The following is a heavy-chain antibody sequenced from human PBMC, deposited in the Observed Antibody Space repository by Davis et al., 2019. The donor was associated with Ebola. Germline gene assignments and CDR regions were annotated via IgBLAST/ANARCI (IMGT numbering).Heavy chain of an antibody. CDR3: AKVTGTSGY. Sequence: GESLKISCAASGFTFSSYGMHWVRQAPGKGLEWVAVISYDGSNKYYADSVKGRFTISRDNSKNTLYLQMNSLRAEDTAVYYCAKVTGTSGYWGQGTLATVSS. D-gene: IGHD1-1*01. J-gene: IGHJ4*02. CDR2: ISYDGSNK. CDR1: GFTFSSYG. V-gene: IGHV3-30*18.